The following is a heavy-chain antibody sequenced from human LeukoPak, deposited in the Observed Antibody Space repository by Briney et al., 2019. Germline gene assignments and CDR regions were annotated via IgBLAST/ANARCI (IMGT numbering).Heavy chain of an antibody. V-gene: IGHV4-61*01. CDR1: GGSVSSGSYF. CDR3: ARNRGYYDNSGFRPTYFDS. D-gene: IGHD3-22*01. Sequence: SETLSLTCTVSGGSVSSGSYFWNWIRQPPGKGLEWIGYIYYSGSTNYNPSLTSRVAMSVDTPKNQFSLKLRSVSAADTAVYYCARNRGYYDNSGFRPTYFDSWGQGTLVTVSS. CDR2: IYYSGST. J-gene: IGHJ4*02.